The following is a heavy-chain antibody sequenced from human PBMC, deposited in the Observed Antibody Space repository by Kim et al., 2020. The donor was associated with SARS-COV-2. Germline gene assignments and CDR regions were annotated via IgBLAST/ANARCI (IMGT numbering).Heavy chain of an antibody. D-gene: IGHD2-21*02. CDR2: IYYSGST. Sequence: SETLSLTCTVSGGSISSSSYYWGWIRQPPGKGLEWIGSIYYSGSTYYNPSLKSRVTISVDTSKNQFSLKLSSVTAADTAVYYCASLCGGDCSIDYWGQGTLVTVSS. CDR1: GGSISSSSYY. V-gene: IGHV4-39*07. J-gene: IGHJ4*02. CDR3: ASLCGGDCSIDY.